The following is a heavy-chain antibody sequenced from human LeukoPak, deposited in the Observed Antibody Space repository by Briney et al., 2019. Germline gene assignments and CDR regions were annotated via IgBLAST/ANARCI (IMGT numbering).Heavy chain of an antibody. Sequence: GASVKVSCKASGYIFTTYGISWVRQAPGQGLEWMGWISAYNGDTNYAQKLQGRVIMTTDTSTSTAYMELRSLRSDDTPVYYCERGELRYLDGIYYYYYGMDVWGQGTTVTVSS. CDR2: ISAYNGDT. V-gene: IGHV1-18*01. J-gene: IGHJ6*02. D-gene: IGHD3-9*01. CDR3: ERGELRYLDGIYYYYYGMDV. CDR1: GYIFTTYG.